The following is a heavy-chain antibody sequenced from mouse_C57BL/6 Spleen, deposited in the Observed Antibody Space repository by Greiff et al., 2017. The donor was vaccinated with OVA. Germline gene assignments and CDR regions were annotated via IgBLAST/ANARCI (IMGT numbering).Heavy chain of an antibody. CDR1: GYTFTSYW. Sequence: QVQLQHPGAELVKPGASVKMSCKASGYTFTSYWITWVKQRPGQGLEWIGDIYPGSGSTNYNEKFKSKATLTVDTSSSTAYMQLSSLTSEDSAVYYCARCLYGSSHWYFDVWGTGTTVTVSS. V-gene: IGHV1-55*01. D-gene: IGHD1-1*01. J-gene: IGHJ1*03. CDR3: ARCLYGSSHWYFDV. CDR2: IYPGSGST.